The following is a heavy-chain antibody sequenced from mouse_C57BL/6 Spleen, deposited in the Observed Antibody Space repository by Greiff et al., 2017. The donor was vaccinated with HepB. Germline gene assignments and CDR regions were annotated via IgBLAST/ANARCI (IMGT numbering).Heavy chain of an antibody. J-gene: IGHJ2*01. CDR2: ISSGGSYT. Sequence: EVQVVESGGDLVKPGGSLKLSCAASGFTFSSYGMSWVRQTPDKRLEWVATISSGGSYTYYPDSVKGRFTISRDNAKNTLYLQMSSLKSEDTAMYYCARHDGSSYGYYFDYWGQGTTLTVSS. D-gene: IGHD1-1*01. CDR1: GFTFSSYG. V-gene: IGHV5-6*01. CDR3: ARHDGSSYGYYFDY.